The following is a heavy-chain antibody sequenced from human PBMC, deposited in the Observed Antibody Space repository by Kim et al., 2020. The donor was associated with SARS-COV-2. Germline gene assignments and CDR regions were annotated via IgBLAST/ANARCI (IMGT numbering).Heavy chain of an antibody. CDR1: GYTFTSYA. V-gene: IGHV1-3*01. D-gene: IGHD3-10*01. Sequence: ASVKVSCKASGYTFTSYAMHWVRQAPGQRLEWMGWINAGNGNTKYSQKFQGRVTITRDTSASTAYMELSSLRSEDTAVYYCARDPVLLWFGESWFDPWGQGTLVTVSS. CDR2: INAGNGNT. J-gene: IGHJ5*02. CDR3: ARDPVLLWFGESWFDP.